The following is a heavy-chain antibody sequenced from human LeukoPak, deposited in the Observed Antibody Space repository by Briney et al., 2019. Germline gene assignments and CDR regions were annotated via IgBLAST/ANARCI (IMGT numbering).Heavy chain of an antibody. CDR1: GFTFSSYS. Sequence: PGGSLRLSCAASGFTFSSYSMNWVRQAPGKGLEWVSSISSSSSYIYYADSVKGRFTISRDNAKNSLYLQMNSLRAEDTAVYYCARDFLSLQTDDAFDIWGKGTTVTVSS. CDR2: ISSSSSYI. V-gene: IGHV3-21*01. CDR3: ARDFLSLQTDDAFDI. J-gene: IGHJ3*02. D-gene: IGHD1-14*01.